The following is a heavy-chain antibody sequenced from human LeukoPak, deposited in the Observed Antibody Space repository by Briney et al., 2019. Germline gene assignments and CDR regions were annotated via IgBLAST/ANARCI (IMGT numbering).Heavy chain of an antibody. D-gene: IGHD2-21*01. Sequence: GGSLRLSCAASGFTFSSYSMNWVRQPPGKGLEWVSSISNSNSYIYYAVSVKGRLTISRDNAKNSLYLQMNSLRAEDTAVYYCARVTYSRDYYYYMDVWGKGTTVTVSS. V-gene: IGHV3-21*01. CDR1: GFTFSSYS. CDR3: ARVTYSRDYYYYMDV. J-gene: IGHJ6*03. CDR2: ISNSNSYI.